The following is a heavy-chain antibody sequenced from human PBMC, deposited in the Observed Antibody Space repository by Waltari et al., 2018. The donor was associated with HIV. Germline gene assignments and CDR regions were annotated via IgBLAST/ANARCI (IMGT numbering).Heavy chain of an antibody. D-gene: IGHD3-10*02. CDR3: TKGVRYFDP. J-gene: IGHJ5*02. CDR1: VFDLSNTF. Sequence: VEPGGGLFRFGESLRLSCDISVFDLSNTFITWVRQAPGERPEWLSVIYTDGSTHYADSVKGRFTISRDSPNKRVYLRMTSLIVEDTATYYCTKGVRYFDPWGQGTHVIVS. V-gene: IGHV3-53*01. CDR2: IYTDGST.